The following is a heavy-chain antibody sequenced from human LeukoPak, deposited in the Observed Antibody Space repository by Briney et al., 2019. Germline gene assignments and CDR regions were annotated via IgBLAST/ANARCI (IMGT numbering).Heavy chain of an antibody. J-gene: IGHJ5*02. CDR3: TRAYAQLGFDP. V-gene: IGHV3-49*03. Sequence: GGSLRLSCTASGFTFGDYAMSWFRQAPGKGLEWVGFIRSKAYGGTTEYAASVKGRFTISRDDSKSIAYLQMNSLKTEDTAVYYCTRAYAQLGFDPWGQGTLVTVSS. D-gene: IGHD2-2*01. CDR2: IRSKAYGGTT. CDR1: GFTFGDYA.